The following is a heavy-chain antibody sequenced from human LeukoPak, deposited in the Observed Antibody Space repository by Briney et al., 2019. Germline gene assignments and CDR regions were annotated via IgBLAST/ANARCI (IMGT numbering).Heavy chain of an antibody. D-gene: IGHD1-26*01. CDR3: ARYSGSFPGWLDP. J-gene: IGHJ5*02. CDR2: INPAGSQK. CDR1: GLTFSSSW. V-gene: IGHV3-7*01. Sequence: GGSLRLSCAASGLTFSSSWMNWIRQAPGKGPEWLANINPAGSQKDYVDSVKGRFTISRDNAKDSVFLQMNNLRAEDTAVYYCARYSGSFPGWLDPWGPGTMVTVSS.